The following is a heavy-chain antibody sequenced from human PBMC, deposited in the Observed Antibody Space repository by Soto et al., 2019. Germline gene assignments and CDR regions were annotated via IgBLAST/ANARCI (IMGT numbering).Heavy chain of an antibody. D-gene: IGHD3-22*01. CDR2: IIPIFGTA. CDR1: GGTFSSYA. V-gene: IGHV1-69*01. Sequence: QVQLVQSGAEVKKPGSSVKVSCKASGGTFSSYAISWVRQAPGQGLEWMGGIIPIFGTANYAQKFQGRVTITADESTSTAYMELSSLRSDDTAVYYCARDRLDYYYDSSGYPYYYYYGMDVWGQGTTVTVSS. J-gene: IGHJ6*02. CDR3: ARDRLDYYYDSSGYPYYYYYGMDV.